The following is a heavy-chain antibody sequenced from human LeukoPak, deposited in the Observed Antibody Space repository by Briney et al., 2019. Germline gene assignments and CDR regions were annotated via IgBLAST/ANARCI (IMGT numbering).Heavy chain of an antibody. CDR1: GGSICSYY. CDR3: ARVGNWFDP. V-gene: IGHV4-59*01. CDR2: IYYSGST. Sequence: SETLSLTCTVSGGSICSYYWNWIRQPPGKGLEWIGYIYYSGSTNYNPSLKSRVTISVDTSKNQFSLKLSSVTAADTAVYYCARVGNWFDPWGQGTLVTVSS. J-gene: IGHJ5*02.